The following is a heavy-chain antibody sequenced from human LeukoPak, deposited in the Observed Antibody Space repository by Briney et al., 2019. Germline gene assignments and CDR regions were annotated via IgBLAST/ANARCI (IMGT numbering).Heavy chain of an antibody. Sequence: GESLKISCKCSGYKFSNYLIAWVRPLPGKGLEWMGIIFPDDSDTSSSPSFHGLTTIWSTNTINMAYLHWSRLNASDTAMYYCARPNITSYYDSRGYDGIDVWGQGTMVTVSS. D-gene: IGHD3-22*01. CDR2: IFPDDSDT. CDR3: ARPNITSYYDSRGYDGIDV. CDR1: GYKFSNYL. J-gene: IGHJ3*01. V-gene: IGHV5-51*01.